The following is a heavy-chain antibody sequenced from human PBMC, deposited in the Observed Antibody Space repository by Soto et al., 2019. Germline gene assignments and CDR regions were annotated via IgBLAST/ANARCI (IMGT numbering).Heavy chain of an antibody. CDR1: GFTFSSYA. D-gene: IGHD4-17*01. J-gene: IGHJ5*02. V-gene: IGHV3-30-3*01. Sequence: QVQLVESGGGVVQPGRSQRLSCEASGFTFSSYALHWVRQAPGKGLEWVAGISFDGSKTYHADSVKGRFTISRDNSKNTLHLQMNSLRLEDTAMYYCARDQNDYGDYGGWFDPWGQGTLVTVSS. CDR3: ARDQNDYGDYGGWFDP. CDR2: ISFDGSKT.